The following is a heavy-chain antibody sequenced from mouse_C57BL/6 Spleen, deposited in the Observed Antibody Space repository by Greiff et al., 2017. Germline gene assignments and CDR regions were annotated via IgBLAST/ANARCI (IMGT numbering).Heavy chain of an antibody. D-gene: IGHD2-3*01. CDR1: GYTFTSYG. CDR2: IYIGNGYT. J-gene: IGHJ4*01. CDR3: ARGRFLFRPYAMDY. V-gene: IGHV1-58*01. Sequence: EVQLQQSGAELVRPGSSVKMSCKTSGYTFTSYGINWVKQRPGQGLEWIGYIYIGNGYTEYNEKFKGKATLTSDTSSSTAYMQLSSLTSEDSAIFCCARGRFLFRPYAMDYWVKGTSVTVSS.